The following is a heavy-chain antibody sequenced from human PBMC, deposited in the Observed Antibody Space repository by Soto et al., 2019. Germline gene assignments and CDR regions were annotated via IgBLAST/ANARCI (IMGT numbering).Heavy chain of an antibody. CDR3: ARENDFWSGENAFDI. J-gene: IGHJ3*02. D-gene: IGHD3-3*01. Sequence: HPGGSLRPSCAASGFTFSSYGMHWVRQAPGKGLEWVAVIWYDGSNKYYADSVKGRFTISRDNSKNTLYLQMNSLRAEDTAVYYCARENDFWSGENAFDIWGQGTMVTVSS. V-gene: IGHV3-33*01. CDR1: GFTFSSYG. CDR2: IWYDGSNK.